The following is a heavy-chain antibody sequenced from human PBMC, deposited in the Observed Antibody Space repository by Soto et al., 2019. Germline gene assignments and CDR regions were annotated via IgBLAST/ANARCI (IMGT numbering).Heavy chain of an antibody. CDR1: GGTFSSYA. J-gene: IGHJ4*02. Sequence: SVKVSCKASGGTFSSYAISWVRQAPGQGLEWMGGIIPIFGTANYAQKFQGRVTITADKSTSTAYMELSSLRSEDTAVYYCARAYDSSGYYSYYFDFWGQGTLVTVSS. CDR2: IIPIFGTA. V-gene: IGHV1-69*06. CDR3: ARAYDSSGYYSYYFDF. D-gene: IGHD3-22*01.